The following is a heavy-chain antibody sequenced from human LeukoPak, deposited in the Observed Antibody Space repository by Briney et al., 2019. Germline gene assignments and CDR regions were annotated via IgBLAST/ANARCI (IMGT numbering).Heavy chain of an antibody. J-gene: IGHJ6*03. CDR1: GGSISSSSYY. CDR2: IYYSGST. V-gene: IGHV4-39*07. D-gene: IGHD3-10*01. CDR3: ARVILWFGELSGQGYMDV. Sequence: SETLSLTCTVSGGSISSSSYYWGWIRQPPGKGLEWIGSIYYSGSTYYNPSLKSRVTISVDTSKNQFSLKLSSVTAADTAVYYCARVILWFGELSGQGYMDVWGKGTTVTVSS.